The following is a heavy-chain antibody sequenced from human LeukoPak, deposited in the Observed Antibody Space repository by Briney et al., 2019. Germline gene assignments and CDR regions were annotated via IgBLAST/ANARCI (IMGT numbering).Heavy chain of an antibody. CDR3: ASILGYCSSTSCQDDY. J-gene: IGHJ4*02. D-gene: IGHD2-2*01. CDR2: IKPNSGGT. Sequence: ASVKVSCKASGYTFTGYYIHWVRQAPGQGLEWMGWIKPNSGGTNYAQKFQGRVTITADESTSTAYMELSSLRSEDTAVYYCASILGYCSSTSCQDDYWGQGTLVTVSS. V-gene: IGHV1-2*02. CDR1: GYTFTGYY.